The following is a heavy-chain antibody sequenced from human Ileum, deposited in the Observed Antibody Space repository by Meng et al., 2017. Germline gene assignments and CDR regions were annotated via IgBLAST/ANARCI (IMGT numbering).Heavy chain of an antibody. J-gene: IGHJ4*02. CDR1: GGSITSGDYY. CDR2: IFYTGAT. V-gene: IGHV4-30-4*01. CDR3: VSERRRSYFFDY. Sequence: QVQLQESGPGLVKSSQNPSLNCTVSGGSITSGDYYWSWTRQPPGKGLEWIGCIFYTGATYSNPSLKSRVTVSLDTSKSQFSLKLSSVTAADTAIYYCVSERRRSYFFDYWGQGTLVTVSS.